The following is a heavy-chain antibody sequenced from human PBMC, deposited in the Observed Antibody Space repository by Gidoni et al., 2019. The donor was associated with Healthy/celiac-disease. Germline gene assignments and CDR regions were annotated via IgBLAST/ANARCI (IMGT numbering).Heavy chain of an antibody. CDR1: GGSISSGSYY. D-gene: IGHD6-13*01. Sequence: VSGGSISSGSYYWSWSRQPAGKGLEWIGRIYTSGSTNYNPSLKSRVTISVDTSKNQFYLKLSSVTAADTAVYYCARGGTPDPGIAAAGTPAFDIWGQGTMVTVSS. J-gene: IGHJ3*02. CDR3: ARGGTPDPGIAAAGTPAFDI. V-gene: IGHV4-61*02. CDR2: IYTSGST.